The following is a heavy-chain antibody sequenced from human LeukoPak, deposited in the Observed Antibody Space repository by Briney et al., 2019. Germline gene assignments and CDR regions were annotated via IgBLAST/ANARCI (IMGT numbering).Heavy chain of an antibody. Sequence: GESLKISCKGSGYSFTSYWIGWVRQMPGKGLEWMGIIYPGDSDTRYSPSFQGQVTISADKSISTAYLQWSSLKASDTAMYYCARGSRRDYDFWSGYFDKYYFDYWGQGTLVTVSS. CDR3: ARGSRRDYDFWSGYFDKYYFDY. V-gene: IGHV5-51*01. CDR2: IYPGDSDT. CDR1: GYSFTSYW. D-gene: IGHD3-3*01. J-gene: IGHJ4*02.